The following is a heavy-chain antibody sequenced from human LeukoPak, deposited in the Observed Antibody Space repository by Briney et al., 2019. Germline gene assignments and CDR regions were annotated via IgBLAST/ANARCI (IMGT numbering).Heavy chain of an antibody. J-gene: IGHJ3*01. CDR2: ISSSSSHI. V-gene: IGHV3-21*01. D-gene: IGHD6-19*01. CDR3: AGDTVADAFDV. Sequence: GGSLRLSCAASGFSFGTYTMNWVRQAPGKGLEWVASISSSSSHIYYSDSVKGRFTISRDNPKKSLYLHMNSLRAEDTAVYYCAGDTVADAFDVWGQGTMVTVSS. CDR1: GFSFGTYT.